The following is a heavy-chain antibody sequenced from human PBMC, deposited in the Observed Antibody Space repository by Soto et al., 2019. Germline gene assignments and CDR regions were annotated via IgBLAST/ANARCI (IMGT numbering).Heavy chain of an antibody. Sequence: PGGSLSLSCAASGFPFSSYEMNWARQAPGQGLEWVSYISSSGSTIYYADSVKGRFTISRDNAKNSLYLQMNSLRAEDTAVYYCARGHKGGYYYYGMDVWGQGTTVTVSS. V-gene: IGHV3-48*03. CDR3: ARGHKGGYYYYGMDV. J-gene: IGHJ6*02. CDR2: ISSSGSTI. CDR1: GFPFSSYE.